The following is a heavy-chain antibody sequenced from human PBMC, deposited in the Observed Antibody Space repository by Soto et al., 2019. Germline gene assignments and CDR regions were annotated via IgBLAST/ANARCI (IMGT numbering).Heavy chain of an antibody. CDR3: VRMFDSSGYPAAGGAFDI. CDR1: AGSISSGAYY. V-gene: IGHV4-31*03. J-gene: IGHJ3*02. CDR2: SHSSETT. D-gene: IGHD3-22*01. Sequence: SETLSRTCTGSAGSISSGAYYWSWIRQHRGKGLEWIWSSHSSETTYYNPYLRSRVTISVVSSKNQFTLKLRSVTAADSAVYSCVRMFDSSGYPAAGGAFDICVQGTKV.